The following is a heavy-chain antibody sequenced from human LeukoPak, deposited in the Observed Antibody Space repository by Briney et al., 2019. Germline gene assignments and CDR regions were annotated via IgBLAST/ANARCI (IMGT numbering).Heavy chain of an antibody. Sequence: PSEALSLTCTVSGGSISSGSYYWSWIRQPPGKGLEWIGSIYHSGSTYYNPSLKSRVTISVDTSKNQFSLKLSSVTAADTAVYYCARVVPAANADYWGQGTLVTVSS. V-gene: IGHV4-39*07. D-gene: IGHD2-2*01. CDR1: GGSISSGSYY. CDR3: ARVVPAANADY. CDR2: IYHSGST. J-gene: IGHJ4*02.